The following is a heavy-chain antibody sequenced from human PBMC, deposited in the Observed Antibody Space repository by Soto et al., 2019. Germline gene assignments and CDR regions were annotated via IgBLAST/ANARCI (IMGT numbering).Heavy chain of an antibody. CDR1: GGSISSYY. V-gene: IGHV4-59*01. CDR3: ARVDYYYYMDV. CDR2: IYYSGST. J-gene: IGHJ6*03. Sequence: SETLSLTCTVSGGSISSYYWSWIRQPPGKGLGWIGYIYYSGSTNYNPSLKSRVTISVDTSKNQFSLKLSSVTAADTAVYYCARVDYYYYMDVWGKGTTVTVSS.